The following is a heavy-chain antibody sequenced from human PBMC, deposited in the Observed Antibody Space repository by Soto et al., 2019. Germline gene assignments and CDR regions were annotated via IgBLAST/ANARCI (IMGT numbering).Heavy chain of an antibody. V-gene: IGHV3-21*01. CDR1: GFNFNGYT. J-gene: IGHJ6*02. CDR3: ARDCSGGSGDPGMDV. D-gene: IGHD2-15*01. Sequence: GSLRVSCAASGFNFNGYTTNWVRQAPGKRLEWLSSISSRGYTFSTDSVRGRFTISRDNAKNSVYLQINSLSAEDTAVYFCARDCSGGSGDPGMDVWGQGTTVTVSS. CDR2: ISSRGYT.